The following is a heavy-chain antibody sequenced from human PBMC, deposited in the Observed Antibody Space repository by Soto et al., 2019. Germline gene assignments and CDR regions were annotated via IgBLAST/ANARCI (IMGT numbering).Heavy chain of an antibody. V-gene: IGHV4-59*01. CDR3: ARTLYSYGPRFDY. CDR1: GGSISSYY. CDR2: IYYSGST. J-gene: IGHJ4*02. Sequence: QVQLQESGPGLVKPSETLSLTCTVSGGSISSYYWSWIRQPPGKGLEWIGYIYYSGSTHYNPSLKSRVTISVDTSKNQFSLKLSSVTAADTAVYYCARTLYSYGPRFDYWGQGTLVTVSS. D-gene: IGHD5-18*01.